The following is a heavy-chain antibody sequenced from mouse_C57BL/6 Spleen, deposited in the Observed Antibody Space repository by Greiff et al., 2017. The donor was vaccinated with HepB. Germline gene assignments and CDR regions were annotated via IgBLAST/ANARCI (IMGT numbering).Heavy chain of an antibody. J-gene: IGHJ2*01. CDR1: GYTFTSYW. Sequence: QVQLQQPGAELVKPGASVKLSCKASGYTFTSYWMQWVKQRPGQGLEWIGEIDPSDSYTNYNQKFKGKATLTVDTSSSTAYMQLSSLTSEDSAVYYCARGDRPSDYWGQGTTLTVSS. V-gene: IGHV1-50*01. CDR2: IDPSDSYT. CDR3: ARGDRPSDY.